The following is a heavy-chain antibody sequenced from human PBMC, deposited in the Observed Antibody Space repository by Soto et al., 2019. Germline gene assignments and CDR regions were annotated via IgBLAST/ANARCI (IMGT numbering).Heavy chain of an antibody. CDR3: ARISGSFYNIGADYYYRYMDV. Sequence: SETLSLTCSVSGGFISDYSWSWIRQPPGKGLEWIGDISSSGSTKYNPSLKSPVTISRDTSKHQFSLRLTSVTPADTAVYYCARISGSFYNIGADYYYRYMDVWGKGTTVTVSS. CDR1: GGFISDYS. V-gene: IGHV4-59*01. J-gene: IGHJ6*03. D-gene: IGHD3-10*01. CDR2: ISSSGST.